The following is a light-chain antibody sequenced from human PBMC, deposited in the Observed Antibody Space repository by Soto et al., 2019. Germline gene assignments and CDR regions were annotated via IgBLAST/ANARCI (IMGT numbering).Light chain of an antibody. Sequence: DIRMYQSRSTVSASVGGRVTITCRASQGVSGWLAWYQQRTGKAPKLLIYDVSSLQSGVPSRFSGSGSGTEFTLTISSLQPDDFATYYCQHYTMHSPWTFGQGTKVDIK. CDR2: DVS. CDR3: QHYTMHSPWT. V-gene: IGKV1-5*01. CDR1: QGVSGW. J-gene: IGKJ1*01.